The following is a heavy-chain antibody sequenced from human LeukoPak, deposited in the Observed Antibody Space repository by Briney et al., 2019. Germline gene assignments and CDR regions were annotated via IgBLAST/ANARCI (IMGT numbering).Heavy chain of an antibody. CDR1: GGSFSGYY. CDR3: ARRHSSSWQRAVDY. V-gene: IGHV4-34*01. Sequence: SETLSLTCAVYGGSFSGYYWSWIRQPPGKGLEWIGEINHSGSTNYNPSLKSRVTISVDTSKNQFSLKLSSVTAADTAVYYCARRHSSSWQRAVDYWGQGTLVTVSS. D-gene: IGHD6-13*01. CDR2: INHSGST. J-gene: IGHJ4*02.